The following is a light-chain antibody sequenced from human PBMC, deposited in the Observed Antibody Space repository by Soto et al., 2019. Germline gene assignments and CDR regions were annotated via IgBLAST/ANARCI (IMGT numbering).Light chain of an antibody. CDR2: EVS. CDR1: SADVGGYHY. Sequence: QSVLTQPASVSGSPGQSITISCTGTSADVGGYHYVSWHQQHPGKAPKLMIYEVSNRPSGVSNRFSGSKSGNTASLTISGLQAEDEADYYCNSYTTSNTFGFXSGTKVTVL. J-gene: IGLJ6*01. V-gene: IGLV2-14*01. CDR3: NSYTTSNTFG.